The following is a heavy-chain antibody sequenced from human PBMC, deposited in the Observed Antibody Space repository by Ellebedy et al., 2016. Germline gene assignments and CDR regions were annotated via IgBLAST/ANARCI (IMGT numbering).Heavy chain of an antibody. D-gene: IGHD4-23*01. Sequence: SETLSLXXTVSGGSISSYYWSWIRQPPGKGLEWIGYIYYSGSTNYNPSLKSRVTISVDTSKNQFSLKLNSVTAADTAVYYCARGANGDYGGWFDPWGQGTLVTVSS. CDR3: ARGANGDYGGWFDP. V-gene: IGHV4-59*08. CDR2: IYYSGST. CDR1: GGSISSYY. J-gene: IGHJ5*02.